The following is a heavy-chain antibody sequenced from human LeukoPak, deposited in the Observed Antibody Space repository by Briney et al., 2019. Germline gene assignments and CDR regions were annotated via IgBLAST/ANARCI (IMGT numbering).Heavy chain of an antibody. J-gene: IGHJ6*03. CDR2: MNPNSGNT. CDR1: GYTFTSYD. V-gene: IGHV1-8*03. D-gene: IGHD2-2*02. CDR3: ARGRDCSSSSCYMVGYYYYMDV. Sequence: ASVKVSCKASGYTFTSYDINWVRQATGQGLEWMGRMNPNSGNTGYAQKFQGRVTITRNTSISSAYMELSSLRSEDTAVYYCARGRDCSSSSCYMVGYYYYMDVWGKGTTVTVSS.